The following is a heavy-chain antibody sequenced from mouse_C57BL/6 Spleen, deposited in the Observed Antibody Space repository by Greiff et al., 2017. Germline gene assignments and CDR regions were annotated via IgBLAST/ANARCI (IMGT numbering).Heavy chain of an antibody. CDR3: ARKDDDSGSSAFAY. Sequence: VQLQQSGPDLVKPGASVKLSCKASGYTFTDFYMNWVKQSPGKSLEWIGDISPYNGGTSYNQKFKGQATLTVDKSSSTAYMQLSSLTSEDSAVYYCARKDDDSGSSAFAYWGQGTLVTVSA. CDR1: GYTFTDFY. J-gene: IGHJ3*01. CDR2: ISPYNGGT. V-gene: IGHV1-26*01. D-gene: IGHD1-1*01.